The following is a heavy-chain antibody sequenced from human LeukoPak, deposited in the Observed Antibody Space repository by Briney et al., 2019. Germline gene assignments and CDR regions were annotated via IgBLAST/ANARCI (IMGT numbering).Heavy chain of an antibody. CDR3: AKDDAWELLGGVDY. J-gene: IGHJ4*02. D-gene: IGHD1-26*01. CDR2: ISGSGGST. CDR1: GFTFSSYA. V-gene: IGHV3-23*01. Sequence: GGSLRLSCAASGFTFSSYAMSWVRQAPGKGLEWVSAISGSGGSTYHADSVKGRFTISRDNSKNTLYLQMNSLRAEDTAVYYCAKDDAWELLGGVDYWGQGTLVTVSS.